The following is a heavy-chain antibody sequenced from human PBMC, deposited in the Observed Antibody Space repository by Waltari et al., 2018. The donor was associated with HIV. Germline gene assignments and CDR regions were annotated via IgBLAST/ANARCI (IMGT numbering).Heavy chain of an antibody. CDR2: IYTSGST. CDR1: GGSISSYY. D-gene: IGHD2-2*01. Sequence: VQLQESGPGLVKPSETLSLTCTVSGGSISSYYWGWSRQPAGKGLEWIGRIYTSGSTNYNPTLKRRVTMSVDTSKSQFSLKLSSVTAADTAVYYCARAGLVPAAINWFDPWGQGTLVTVSS. CDR3: ARAGLVPAAINWFDP. J-gene: IGHJ5*02. V-gene: IGHV4-4*07.